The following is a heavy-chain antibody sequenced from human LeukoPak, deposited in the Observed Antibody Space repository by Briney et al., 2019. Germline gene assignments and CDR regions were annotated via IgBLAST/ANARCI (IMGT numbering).Heavy chain of an antibody. V-gene: IGHV3-43*01. CDR1: GFTFDDYA. J-gene: IGHJ4*02. D-gene: IGHD3-10*01. CDR3: ARDSDYGSATNYFDY. CDR2: ISWEGDTT. Sequence: GGSLRLSCAASGFTFDDYAMHWVRQPPGKGLEWVSLISWEGDTTYYADSVRGRFTISRDNRKNTLHLQINSLRTEDTAFYYYARDSDYGSATNYFDYWGPGTLVSVSS.